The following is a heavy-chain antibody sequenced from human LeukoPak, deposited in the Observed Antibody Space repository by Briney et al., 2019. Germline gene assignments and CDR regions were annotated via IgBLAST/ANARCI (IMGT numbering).Heavy chain of an antibody. Sequence: ASETLSLTCAVYGVSFSGYYWSWIRQPPGKGLEWIGEINHSGSTNYNPSLKSRVTISVDTSKNQFSLKLSSVTAADTAVYYCARGSRSSWYSFDYWGQGTLVTVSS. J-gene: IGHJ4*02. CDR3: ARGSRSSWYSFDY. CDR1: GVSFSGYY. D-gene: IGHD6-13*01. V-gene: IGHV4-34*01. CDR2: INHSGST.